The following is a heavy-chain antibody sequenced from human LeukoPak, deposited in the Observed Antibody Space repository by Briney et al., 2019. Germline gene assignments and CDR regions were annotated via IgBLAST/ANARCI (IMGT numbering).Heavy chain of an antibody. Sequence: PGGSLRLSCAASGFTFSSYAMNWVRQAPGKGLEWVSAISGSGGSTYYFVKGWFTISRDNSKNTLYLQMNSLRAEDTAVYYCAKGYCSSTSCKEPFFDYWGQGTLVTVSS. D-gene: IGHD2-2*01. CDR1: GFTFSSYA. J-gene: IGHJ4*02. CDR3: AKGYCSSTSCKEPFFDY. CDR2: ISGSGGST. V-gene: IGHV3-23*01.